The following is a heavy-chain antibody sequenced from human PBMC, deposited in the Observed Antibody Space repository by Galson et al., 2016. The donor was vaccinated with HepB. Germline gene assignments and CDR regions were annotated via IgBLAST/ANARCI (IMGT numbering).Heavy chain of an antibody. D-gene: IGHD2-15*01. CDR1: GDSVSSKSAA. V-gene: IGHV6-1*01. CDR2: TYHTSNWYS. Sequence: CAISGDSVSSKSAAWNWIRHSPSRGLEWLGRTYHTSNWYSDYAVSVKSRITINPDTSKNQFSLQLNSVTPEDTAVYYCARGHLVVPFSFYFDYWGQGSLVT. CDR3: ARGHLVVPFSFYFDY. J-gene: IGHJ4*02.